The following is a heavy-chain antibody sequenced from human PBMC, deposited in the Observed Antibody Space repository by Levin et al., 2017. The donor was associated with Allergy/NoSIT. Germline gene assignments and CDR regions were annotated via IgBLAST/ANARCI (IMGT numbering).Heavy chain of an antibody. J-gene: IGHJ5*02. V-gene: IGHV1-8*01. CDR2: MNPSSGKT. Sequence: ASVKVSCKASGYTFTSYDIHWVRQATGQGLEWVGRMNPSSGKTDHAQKFQGRVTMTRDTSITTAYMELSSLRSEDTAVYYCAGGLYYDPWGQGTLVTVSS. CDR1: GYTFTSYD. CDR3: AGGLYYDP. D-gene: IGHD3-10*01.